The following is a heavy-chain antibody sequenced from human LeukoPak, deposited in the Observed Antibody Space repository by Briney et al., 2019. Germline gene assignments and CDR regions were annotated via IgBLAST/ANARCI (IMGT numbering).Heavy chain of an antibody. J-gene: IGHJ4*02. CDR1: GGSFSSGSYY. CDR2: IYYSGST. Sequence: PSETLSLTCTVSGGSFSSGSYYWGWIRQPPGKGLQWIGSIYYSGSTYYNPSLKSRVTISVDTSKNQFSLKLSSVTAADTAVYYCARVGLRGGGGSFDYWGQGTLVTVSS. CDR3: ARVGLRGGGGSFDY. D-gene: IGHD3-16*01. V-gene: IGHV4-39*01.